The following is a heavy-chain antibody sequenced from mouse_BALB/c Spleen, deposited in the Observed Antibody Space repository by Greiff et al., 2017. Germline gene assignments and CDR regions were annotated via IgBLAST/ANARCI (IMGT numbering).Heavy chain of an antibody. V-gene: IGHV1-69*02. CDR3: AITGTDY. D-gene: IGHD4-1*01. CDR1: GYTFTSYW. Sequence: QVHVKQSGAELVKPGASVKLSCKASGYTFTSYWMHWVKQRPGQGLEWIGEIDPSDSYTNYNQKFKGKATLTVDKSSSTAYMQLSSLTSEDSAVYYCAITGTDYWGQGTTLTVSS. J-gene: IGHJ2*01. CDR2: IDPSDSYT.